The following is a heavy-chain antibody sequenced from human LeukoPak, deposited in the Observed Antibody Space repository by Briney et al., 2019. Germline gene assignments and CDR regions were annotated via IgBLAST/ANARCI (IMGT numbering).Heavy chain of an antibody. CDR2: IYPGDSDT. CDR3: ARRHDSSGYRDWYFDL. Sequence: GESLKISCKGSGYSFTSYWIGWVRQMPGKGLEWIGIIYPGDSDTRYSPSFQGQVTISADKSISTAYLQWSSLKASDTAMYYCARRHDSSGYRDWYFDLWGRGTLVTVSS. CDR1: GYSFTSYW. V-gene: IGHV5-51*01. D-gene: IGHD3-22*01. J-gene: IGHJ2*01.